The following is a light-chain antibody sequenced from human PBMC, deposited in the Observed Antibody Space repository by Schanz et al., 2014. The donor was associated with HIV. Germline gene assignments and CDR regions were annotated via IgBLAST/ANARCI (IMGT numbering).Light chain of an antibody. CDR1: QNIGYW. CDR2: AAS. J-gene: IGKJ1*01. CDR3: QQYNNYPLT. Sequence: DIQMTQSPPTLSASVGDRVTITCRASQNIGYWLTWYQQKPGKVPKLLIYAASTLQSGVPSRFSGSGSGTDFTLTISSLQPEDFATYYCQQYNNYPLTFGLGTKVAIK. V-gene: IGKV1-27*01.